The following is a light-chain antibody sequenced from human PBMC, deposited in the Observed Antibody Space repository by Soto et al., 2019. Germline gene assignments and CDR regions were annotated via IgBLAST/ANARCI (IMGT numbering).Light chain of an antibody. CDR1: SSDVGSYNL. CDR2: EDN. CDR3: CSYAGRSTYA. J-gene: IGLJ1*01. V-gene: IGLV2-23*01. Sequence: QSALTQPASVSGSPGQSITISCTGTSSDVGSYNLVSWYQQHPGKAPKLMIYEDNKRPSGVPNRFSGSKSGNTASLTISGLQAEDEADYYCCSYAGRSTYAFGTGTKVTVL.